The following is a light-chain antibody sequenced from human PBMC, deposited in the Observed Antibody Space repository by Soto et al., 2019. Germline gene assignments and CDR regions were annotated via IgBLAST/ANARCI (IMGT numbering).Light chain of an antibody. CDR3: QQYNNWLYT. V-gene: IGKV3-15*01. CDR2: GAS. J-gene: IGKJ2*01. CDR1: QSVGRN. Sequence: EVVMTQSPVTLSVSPGERATLSCRASQSVGRNLAWYQEKPGQAPRLLVYGASTRATGIPARFSGSGSGTEFTLTITSLQSEESAIYYCQQYNNWLYTFGQGTKLEIK.